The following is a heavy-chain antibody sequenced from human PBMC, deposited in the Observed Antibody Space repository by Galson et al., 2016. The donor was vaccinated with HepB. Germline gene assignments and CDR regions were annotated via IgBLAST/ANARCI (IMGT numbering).Heavy chain of an antibody. D-gene: IGHD1-14*01. CDR3: ARSAVSGALNWFDI. CDR1: GFPFSASW. CDR2: INRDGSEQ. Sequence: SLRLSCAASGFPFSASWMSWVRQAPGKGLEWVANINRDGSEQKYADSVKGRFSISRDNVKNSLYLQINTLSVDDTAVYFCARSAVSGALNWFDIWGQGTLVTVSS. J-gene: IGHJ5*02. V-gene: IGHV3-7*03.